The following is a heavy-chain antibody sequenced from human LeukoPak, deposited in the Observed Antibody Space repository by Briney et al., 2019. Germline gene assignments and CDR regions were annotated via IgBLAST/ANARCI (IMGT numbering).Heavy chain of an antibody. CDR1: GFTFSSYA. J-gene: IGHJ4*02. D-gene: IGHD3-10*01. Sequence: GGSLRLSCAASGFTFSSYAIHWVRQAPGKGLEWVALISYDVSNKYYVDSVKGRFTISRDNSKNTLYLQMNSLRAEDTAVYYCAKDLPYYYGSGSYPDYWGQGTLVTVSS. V-gene: IGHV3-30-3*01. CDR3: AKDLPYYYGSGSYPDY. CDR2: ISYDVSNK.